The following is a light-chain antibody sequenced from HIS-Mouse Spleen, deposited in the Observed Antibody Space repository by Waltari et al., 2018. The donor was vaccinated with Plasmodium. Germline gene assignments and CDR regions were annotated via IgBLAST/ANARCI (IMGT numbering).Light chain of an antibody. CDR2: EGS. CDR1: SSDVGSYNL. CDR3: CSYAGSSTFVV. V-gene: IGLV2-23*03. Sequence: QSALPQPASVSGSPGQSSTISCTGTSSDVGSYNLVSWYQQHPGKATKLMIYEGSKRPSGVSNRFSGSKSGNTASLTISGLQAEDEADYYCCSYAGSSTFVVFGGGTKLTVL. J-gene: IGLJ2*01.